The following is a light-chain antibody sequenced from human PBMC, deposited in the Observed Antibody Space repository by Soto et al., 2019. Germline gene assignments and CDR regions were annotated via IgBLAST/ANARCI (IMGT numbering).Light chain of an antibody. Sequence: EIVLTPSPGTLSLSPGERATLSCGASQSLSSNSLAWYQQKPGQAPRLLIYGASSRATGIPDRFSGSGSGTDFALTSSRLEPKDFAVYYCQQYGTSPYTFGQGTKLEI. V-gene: IGKV3-20*01. CDR1: QSLSSNS. CDR2: GAS. CDR3: QQYGTSPYT. J-gene: IGKJ2*01.